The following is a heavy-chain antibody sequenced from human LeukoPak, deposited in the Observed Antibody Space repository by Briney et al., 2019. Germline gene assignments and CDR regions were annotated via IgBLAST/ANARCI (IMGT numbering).Heavy chain of an antibody. CDR1: GGSISSGSYY. Sequence: PSETLSLTCTVSGGSISSGSYYWSWLRQPAGLGLEGIGRIYTSGSTNYNPSLKSRVTISVDTSKNQFTLQLSSVTAADTAVYYCARGEGRIAALDYWGQGTLVTVSS. J-gene: IGHJ4*02. D-gene: IGHD6-13*01. CDR2: IYTSGST. CDR3: ARGEGRIAALDY. V-gene: IGHV4-61*02.